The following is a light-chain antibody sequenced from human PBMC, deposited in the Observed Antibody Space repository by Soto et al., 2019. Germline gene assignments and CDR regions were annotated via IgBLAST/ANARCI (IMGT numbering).Light chain of an antibody. CDR2: KVS. V-gene: IGKV2-30*01. Sequence: EVVMPQSPLSLPVTLGQPASISCSSSQSLVYSDGNTYLNSFQQRPGQYPRRLIYKVSNRDSRVPDRFSGSGSGTDFTLTISRAEADDVGVYYYKQATHWRQTFGQANKVDI. CDR3: KQATHWRQT. J-gene: IGKJ1*01. CDR1: QSLVYSDGNTY.